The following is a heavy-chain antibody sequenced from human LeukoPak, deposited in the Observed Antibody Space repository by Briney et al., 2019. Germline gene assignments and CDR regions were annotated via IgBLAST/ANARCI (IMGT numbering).Heavy chain of an antibody. CDR1: GFTFSSYG. D-gene: IGHD6-6*01. CDR3: AKAAGIAARPLYFQH. J-gene: IGHJ1*01. Sequence: PGGSLRLSCAASGFTFSSYGMHWVRQAPGKGLEWVAVISYDGSNKYYADSVKGRFTIYRDNSKNTLYLQMNSLRAEDTAVYYCAKAAGIAARPLYFQHWGQGTLVTVSS. V-gene: IGHV3-30*18. CDR2: ISYDGSNK.